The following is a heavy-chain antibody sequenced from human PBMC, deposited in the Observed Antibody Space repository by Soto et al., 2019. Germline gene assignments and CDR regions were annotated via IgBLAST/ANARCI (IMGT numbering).Heavy chain of an antibody. CDR1: GYTFTSYG. V-gene: IGHV1-18*01. CDR3: FRSSIAARYYYYGMDV. J-gene: IGHJ6*04. CDR2: ISAYNGNT. Sequence: QVQLVQSGAEVKKPGASVKVSCKASGYTFTSYGISWVRQAPGQVLEWMGWISAYNGNTNKAQKLQGRVTMTTHTPTSTGYMELGSRRSDDTAVYYCFRSSIAARYYYYGMDVWGKVTTV. D-gene: IGHD6-6*01.